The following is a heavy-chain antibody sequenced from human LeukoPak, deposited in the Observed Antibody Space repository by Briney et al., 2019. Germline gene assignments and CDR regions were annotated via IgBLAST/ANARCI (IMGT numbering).Heavy chain of an antibody. V-gene: IGHV4-59*01. Sequence: PSETLSLTCTVSGGSISSYYWSWIREPPGKGMEWIGYIYYSGSTNYNPSLKSRVTISVDTSKNQFSLKLSSVTAADTAVYYCARGVGGSGWAKSPDWFDPWGQGTLVTVSS. CDR2: IYYSGST. D-gene: IGHD6-19*01. CDR1: GGSISSYY. J-gene: IGHJ5*02. CDR3: ARGVGGSGWAKSPDWFDP.